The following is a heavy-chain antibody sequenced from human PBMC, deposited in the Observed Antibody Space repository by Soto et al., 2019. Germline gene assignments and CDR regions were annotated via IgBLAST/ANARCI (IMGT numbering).Heavy chain of an antibody. Sequence: PSETLSLTGTVSGGSISSGDYYWSWIRQPPGKGLEWIGYIYYSGSTYYNPSLKSRVTISVDTSKNQFSLKLSSVTAADTAVYYCARESSGGSCGFDYWGQGTLVTVSS. CDR2: IYYSGST. V-gene: IGHV4-30-4*01. CDR3: ARESSGGSCGFDY. D-gene: IGHD2-15*01. CDR1: GGSISSGDYY. J-gene: IGHJ4*02.